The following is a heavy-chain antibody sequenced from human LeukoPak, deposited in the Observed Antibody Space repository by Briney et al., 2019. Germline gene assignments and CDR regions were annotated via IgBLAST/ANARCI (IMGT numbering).Heavy chain of an antibody. Sequence: SETLSLTCAVYGESFSAYYWSWIRQSPGKGLEWIGDINHSGSANYNPSLKSRVTISVDTSRNQFSLKLSSVTAADTAVYYCARRYPSVRGANLRPQEVRKYYFDYWGQGTLVTVSS. V-gene: IGHV4-34*01. D-gene: IGHD3-10*01. CDR2: INHSGSA. CDR1: GESFSAYY. CDR3: ARRYPSVRGANLRPQEVRKYYFDY. J-gene: IGHJ4*02.